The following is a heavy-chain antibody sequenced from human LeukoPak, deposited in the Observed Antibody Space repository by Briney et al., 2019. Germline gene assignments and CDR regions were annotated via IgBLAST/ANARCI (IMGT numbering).Heavy chain of an antibody. CDR2: IYSGGST. V-gene: IGHV3-66*01. D-gene: IGHD1-26*01. CDR1: GFTVSSNY. CDR3: ASVRRSRPGGAFDI. J-gene: IGHJ3*02. Sequence: GGSLRLSCAASGFTVSSNYMSWVRQAPGKGLEWVSVIYSGGSTYYADSVKGRFTISRDNSKNTLYLQMNSPRAEDTAVYYCASVRRSRPGGAFDIWGQGTMVTVSS.